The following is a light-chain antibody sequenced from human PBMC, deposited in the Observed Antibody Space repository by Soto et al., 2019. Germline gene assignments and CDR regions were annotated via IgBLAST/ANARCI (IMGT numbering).Light chain of an antibody. J-gene: IGKJ4*01. CDR1: QSVSSN. V-gene: IGKV3-15*01. CDR2: GAS. CDR3: QQYNNWPPPLT. Sequence: EIVMTQSPATLSVSPGERATLSCRASQSVSSNLAWYQQKPGHAPRLLIYGASTRATGIPARFSGSGSGTEFTLTISSLQSEDFAVYYCQQYNNWPPPLTFGGGTKVEIK.